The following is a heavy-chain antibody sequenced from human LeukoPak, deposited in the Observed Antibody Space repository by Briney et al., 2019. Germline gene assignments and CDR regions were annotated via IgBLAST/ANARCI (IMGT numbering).Heavy chain of an antibody. J-gene: IGHJ2*01. CDR2: ISYDGSNK. D-gene: IGHD4-17*01. Sequence: SGGSLRLSCAASGFTFSSYGMHWVRQAPGKGLEWVAVISYDGSNKSYGGSVKGRFTISRDNSKNTLYLQMNSLRAEDTAVYYCAKDASPTVTTAYWYFDRWGRGTLVTVSS. CDR3: AKDASPTVTTAYWYFDR. CDR1: GFTFSSYG. V-gene: IGHV3-30*18.